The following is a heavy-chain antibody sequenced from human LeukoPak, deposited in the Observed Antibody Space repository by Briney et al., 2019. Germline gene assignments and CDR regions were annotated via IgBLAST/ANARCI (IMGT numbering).Heavy chain of an antibody. Sequence: SETLSLTCTVSGGSISSYYWSWIRQPPGKGLEWIGYIYYSGSTYYNPSLKSRVTISVDTSKNQFSLKLSSVTAADTAVYYCASYSSSALGYWGQGTLVTVSS. CDR2: IYYSGST. J-gene: IGHJ4*02. CDR1: GGSISSYY. D-gene: IGHD6-6*01. V-gene: IGHV4-59*06. CDR3: ASYSSSALGY.